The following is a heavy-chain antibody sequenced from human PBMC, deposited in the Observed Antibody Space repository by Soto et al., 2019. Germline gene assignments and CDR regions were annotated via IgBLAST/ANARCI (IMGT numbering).Heavy chain of an antibody. V-gene: IGHV4-31*03. CDR3: ARASYFRPSGSYYFVS. D-gene: IGHD3-10*01. CDR1: DDSLTTNKYA. CDR2: VYSNGNT. J-gene: IGHJ4*02. Sequence: QVQLQESGPGLVKPSQTLSLTCTVSDDSLTTNKYAWTWIRPNPEKGLEWIGYVYSNGNTRSSPSVQSRGSMSVDTSKSHFSLRLSSVTAADTAVYFWARASYFRPSGSYYFVSWGQGTLVTVSS.